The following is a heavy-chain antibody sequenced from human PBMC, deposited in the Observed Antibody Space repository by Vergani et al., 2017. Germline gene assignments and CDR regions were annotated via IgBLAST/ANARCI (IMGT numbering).Heavy chain of an antibody. CDR3: ATRPYSGSYA. CDR1: GFTFSSYA. J-gene: IGHJ5*02. V-gene: IGHV3-30*04. Sequence: QVQLVESGGGVVQPGRSLRLSCAASGFTFSSYAMHWVRQAPGKGLEWVAVISYDGSNKYYADSVKGRFTISRDNSKNTLYLQMNSLRAEDTAVYYCATRPYSGSYAWGQGPLVTVSS. CDR2: ISYDGSNK. D-gene: IGHD1-26*01.